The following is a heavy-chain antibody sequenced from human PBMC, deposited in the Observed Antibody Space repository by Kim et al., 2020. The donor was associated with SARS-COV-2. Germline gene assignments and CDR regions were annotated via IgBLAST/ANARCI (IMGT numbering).Heavy chain of an antibody. Sequence: GESLKISCKGSGYDFSSYWIDWVRQMPGKGLEWMGIIFPGDSDTRYSPSFQGQVTISVDRSMNTAYLQWSNLRASDTAMYYCARHYGTVGEFTLNWFDPWGQGTLVTVSS. D-gene: IGHD3-10*01. CDR3: ARHYGTVGEFTLNWFDP. J-gene: IGHJ5*02. V-gene: IGHV5-51*01. CDR2: IFPGDSDT. CDR1: GYDFSSYW.